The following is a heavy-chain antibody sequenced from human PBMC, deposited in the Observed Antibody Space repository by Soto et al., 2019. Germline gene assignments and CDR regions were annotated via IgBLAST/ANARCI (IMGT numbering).Heavy chain of an antibody. Sequence: PGGSLRLSCAASGFTFNTYAMTWVRQAPGKGLEWVSGVTSGGVTTYYADSVKGRFIISRDNPKNTLYLQMNSLRVEDTAVYYCAKGPSSGWYYFDYWGQGTLVTVSS. CDR3: AKGPSSGWYYFDY. J-gene: IGHJ4*02. CDR2: VTSGGVTT. V-gene: IGHV3-23*01. CDR1: GFTFNTYA. D-gene: IGHD6-19*01.